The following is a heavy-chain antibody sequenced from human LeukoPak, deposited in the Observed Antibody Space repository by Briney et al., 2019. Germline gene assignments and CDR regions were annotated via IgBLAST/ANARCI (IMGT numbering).Heavy chain of an antibody. J-gene: IGHJ4*02. CDR3: AKSRGYSPYDFPDY. D-gene: IGHD5-12*01. Sequence: GGSLRLSCAASGFTFISYAMSWVRQAPGKGLEWVSGISGSGDYTFYADSVMGRFSISRDNSKNTLYLQMNSLRVGDTAVYCCAKSRGYSPYDFPDYWGQGTLVTVSS. CDR2: ISGSGDYT. V-gene: IGHV3-23*01. CDR1: GFTFISYA.